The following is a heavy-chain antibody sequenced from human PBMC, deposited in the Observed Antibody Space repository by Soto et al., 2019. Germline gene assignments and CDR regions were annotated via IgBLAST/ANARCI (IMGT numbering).Heavy chain of an antibody. J-gene: IGHJ5*02. Sequence: GGSLRLSCASSGFTFSDYYMSWIRQAPGKGLEWVSYISSGGTTIYYADSVKGRFTISRDDAKNSLYLQMNSLRAEDTAVYFCATKGGGNYFGFDPWGQGTLVTVSS. CDR1: GFTFSDYY. CDR3: ATKGGGNYFGFDP. D-gene: IGHD3-10*01. V-gene: IGHV3-11*01. CDR2: ISSGGTTI.